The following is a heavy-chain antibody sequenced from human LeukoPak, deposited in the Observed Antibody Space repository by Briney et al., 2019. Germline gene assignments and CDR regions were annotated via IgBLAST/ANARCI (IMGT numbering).Heavy chain of an antibody. V-gene: IGHV3-43*02. CDR3: AKRSGSPHNFDY. CDR1: GFSFDAPA. Sequence: GSLRLSCAASGFSFDAPAMNWVRQAPGKPLEWVSLISGDGGTTHYADSVKGRFTISRDNSRNSLYLQMKSLRTEDTALYYCAKRSGSPHNFDYWGRGTLVTVSS. D-gene: IGHD1-14*01. J-gene: IGHJ4*02. CDR2: ISGDGGTT.